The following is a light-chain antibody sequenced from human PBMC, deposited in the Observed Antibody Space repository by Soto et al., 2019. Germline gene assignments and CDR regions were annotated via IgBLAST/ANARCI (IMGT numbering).Light chain of an antibody. CDR1: QSVSNY. CDR2: AAS. CDR3: LQRADWPKIT. Sequence: EKVLTQSPATLSLSPGERATLSCRASQSVSNYLAWYQQKPGQAPRLLIYAASDRATGIPARFSGRGSGTDFTLTISSLEPEDLGIFYGLQRADWPKITVGQATRLEIK. V-gene: IGKV3-11*01. J-gene: IGKJ5*01.